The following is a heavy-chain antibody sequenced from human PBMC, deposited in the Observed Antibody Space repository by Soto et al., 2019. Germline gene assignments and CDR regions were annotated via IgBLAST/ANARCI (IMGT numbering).Heavy chain of an antibody. V-gene: IGHV3-23*01. J-gene: IGHJ2*01. CDR1: GFTFSGYA. D-gene: IGHD3-10*01. Sequence: EVQLLDSGGGLVQPGGSLRLSCAASGFTFSGYALTWVRQAPGKGLEWVSAISGGGDATFYADSVKGRFTISRDNSKNTLYLQMNTLRAEDTPVYYCARKVSGSTGRPDLWYFALWGRGTLVTVSS. CDR2: ISGGGDAT. CDR3: ARKVSGSTGRPDLWYFAL.